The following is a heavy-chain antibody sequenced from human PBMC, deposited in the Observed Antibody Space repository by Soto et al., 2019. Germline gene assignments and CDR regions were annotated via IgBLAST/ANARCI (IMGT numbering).Heavy chain of an antibody. CDR2: FFYSGST. CDR1: GGSITSYY. J-gene: IGHJ6*02. Sequence: SETLSLTCTVSGGSITSYYWSWIRQPPGKGLEWLGSFFYSGSTNYNPSLKSRVTISVDTSNNQFSLKLSSVTAADTAVYYCARALRVGATNYYYYYGMDVWGQGTTVTVSS. CDR3: ARALRVGATNYYYYYGMDV. D-gene: IGHD1-26*01. V-gene: IGHV4-59*01.